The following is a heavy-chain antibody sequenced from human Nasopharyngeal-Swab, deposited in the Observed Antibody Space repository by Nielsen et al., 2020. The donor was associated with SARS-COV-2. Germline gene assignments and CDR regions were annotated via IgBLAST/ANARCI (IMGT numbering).Heavy chain of an antibody. CDR2: ISSSSSTI. D-gene: IGHD3-3*02. CDR1: GFTFSSYS. CDR3: ASIGFLEWLSHAFDI. Sequence: LSLTCAASGFTFSSYSMNWVRQAPGKGLEWVSYISSSSSTIYYADSVKGRFTISRDNAKNSLYLQMNSLRAEDTAVYYCASIGFLEWLSHAFDIWGQGTMVTVSS. J-gene: IGHJ3*02. V-gene: IGHV3-48*04.